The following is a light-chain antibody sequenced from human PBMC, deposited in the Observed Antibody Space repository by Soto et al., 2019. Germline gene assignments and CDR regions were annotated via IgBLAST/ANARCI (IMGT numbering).Light chain of an antibody. CDR2: DII. V-gene: IGLV2-14*03. Sequence: QSVLTQPASVSGSPGQSITISCTGTSSDVGAYIFVSWYQQHPGKAPKLMIYDIINRPSGVSNRFSGSKSGNTASLTISGLQAEDEADYCCVSFTTSRSYVFGTGTKVTVL. CDR3: VSFTTSRSYV. J-gene: IGLJ1*01. CDR1: SSDVGAYIF.